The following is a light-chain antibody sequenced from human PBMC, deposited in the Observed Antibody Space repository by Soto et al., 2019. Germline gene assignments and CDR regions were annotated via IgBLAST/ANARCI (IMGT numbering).Light chain of an antibody. CDR2: AAS. V-gene: IGKV1-39*01. CDR3: QQYNSYPKT. Sequence: DLQMTQSPSSLSASVGDRVTITCRASQSISSYLNWYQQKPGKAPKLLIYAASSLQSGVPSRFSGRGSGTEFTLTISGLRPDDLGTYYCQQYNSYPKTFGEGTKLDI. J-gene: IGKJ2*01. CDR1: QSISSY.